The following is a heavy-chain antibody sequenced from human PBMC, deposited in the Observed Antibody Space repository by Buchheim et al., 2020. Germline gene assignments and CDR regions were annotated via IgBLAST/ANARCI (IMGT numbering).Heavy chain of an antibody. J-gene: IGHJ4*02. CDR2: IYSSGNT. Sequence: QVQLQESGPGLVKSSETLSLTCTVSGGSISSYYWSWIRQPAGKGLEWVGRIYSSGNTDYNPSLKSRVTMSVDTSKNQFFLNLRSVTAADTAVYYCARDPSPNTGWFGGYWGQGIL. CDR3: ARDPSPNTGWFGGY. V-gene: IGHV4-4*07. D-gene: IGHD3-10*01. CDR1: GGSISSYY.